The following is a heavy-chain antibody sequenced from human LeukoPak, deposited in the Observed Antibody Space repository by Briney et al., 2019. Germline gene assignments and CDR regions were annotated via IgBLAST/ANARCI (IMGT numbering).Heavy chain of an antibody. V-gene: IGHV4-59*08. CDR3: ARQDYYDSSGFKGRAFDI. CDR2: VYGSGST. D-gene: IGHD3-22*01. CDR1: GGSISSNY. J-gene: IGHJ3*02. Sequence: PSETLSLTCTVSGGSISSNYWSWIRQPPGKGLEWIGYVYGSGSTIYNPSLKSPLTISLDTSKSHFSLNLSSVTAADTAVYYCARQDYYDSSGFKGRAFDIWGQGTMVVVSS.